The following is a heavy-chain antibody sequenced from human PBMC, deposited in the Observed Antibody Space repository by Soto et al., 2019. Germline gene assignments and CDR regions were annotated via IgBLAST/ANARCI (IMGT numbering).Heavy chain of an antibody. CDR2: ISYDGSNK. CDR1: GFTFSSYG. J-gene: IGHJ5*02. D-gene: IGHD3-3*01. V-gene: IGHV3-30*18. Sequence: GGSLRISCAASGFTFSSYGMHWVRQAPGKGLEWVAVISYDGSNKYYADSVKGRFTISRDNSKNTLYLQMNSLRAEDTAVYYCAKDRDDFWSGYYTPDPWGQGTLVTVSS. CDR3: AKDRDDFWSGYYTPDP.